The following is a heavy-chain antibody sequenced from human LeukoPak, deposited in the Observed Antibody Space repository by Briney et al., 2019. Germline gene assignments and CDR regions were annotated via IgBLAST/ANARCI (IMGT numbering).Heavy chain of an antibody. CDR1: GGSISSGNYY. D-gene: IGHD3-3*01. CDR2: IYYSGST. Sequence: SETLSLTCTVSGGSISSGNYYWSWIRQSPGKGLEWIGYIYYSGSTHYNPSLKSRISISKDASKNQFSLKLTSVTCADTAVYFCARGFSYWGQGTLVTVSS. J-gene: IGHJ4*02. V-gene: IGHV4-30-4*01. CDR3: ARGFSY.